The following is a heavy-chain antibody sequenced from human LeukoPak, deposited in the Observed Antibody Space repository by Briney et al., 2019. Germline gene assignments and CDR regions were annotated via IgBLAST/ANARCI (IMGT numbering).Heavy chain of an antibody. CDR1: GFTVSSSS. Sequence: GSLRLSCAASGFTVSSSSMNWVRLGPGKGLEWVSVISSDGNTYYADSVKGRVTISRDNSTNTLSLQMHGLSADDTAVYYCARGQEQFSSPWQWGPRRKNFYYYGMDVWGQGTTVTVSS. V-gene: IGHV3-66*01. D-gene: IGHD6-19*01. CDR2: ISSDGNT. J-gene: IGHJ6*02. CDR3: ARGQEQFSSPWQWGPRRKNFYYYGMDV.